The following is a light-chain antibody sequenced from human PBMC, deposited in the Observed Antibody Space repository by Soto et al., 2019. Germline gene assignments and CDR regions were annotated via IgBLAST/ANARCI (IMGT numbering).Light chain of an antibody. J-gene: IGKJ4*01. CDR3: QHRSNWPLT. CDR2: DAS. V-gene: IGKV3-11*01. CDR1: QSVSSS. Sequence: EIVLRQSPATLSLSPGERATLSCRASQSVSSSLAWYQQKPGQAPRLLIYDASNTATGIPARFSGSGSGTDFTLTISSLEPEDFAVYYCQHRSNWPLTFGGGTKVDIK.